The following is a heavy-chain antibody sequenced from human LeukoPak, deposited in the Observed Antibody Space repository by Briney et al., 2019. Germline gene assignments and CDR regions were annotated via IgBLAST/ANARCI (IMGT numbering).Heavy chain of an antibody. D-gene: IGHD1-26*01. V-gene: IGHV3-21*01. CDR1: GFTFSSYS. CDR2: ISRSSSYI. CDR3: AREIVEPDAFDI. J-gene: IGHJ3*02. Sequence: GGSLRLSCAASGFTFSSYSMNWVRQAPGKGLEWVSSISRSSSYIYYADSVKGRFTISRDNAKNSLYLQMNSLRAEDTAVYYCAREIVEPDAFDIWGQGTMVTVSS.